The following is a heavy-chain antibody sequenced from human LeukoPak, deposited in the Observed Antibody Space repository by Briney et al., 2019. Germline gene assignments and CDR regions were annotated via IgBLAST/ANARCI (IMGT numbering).Heavy chain of an antibody. D-gene: IGHD5/OR15-5a*01. Sequence: SETLSLTCTVSGGSISSYYWSWIRQPPGKGLEWIGYIYYSGSTNYNPSIKSRVTISVDTSKNQFSLKLSSVTAADTAAYYCAKIYVFMDYWGQGTLVTVSS. CDR2: IYYSGST. CDR3: AKIYVFMDY. J-gene: IGHJ4*02. CDR1: GGSISSYY. V-gene: IGHV4-59*01.